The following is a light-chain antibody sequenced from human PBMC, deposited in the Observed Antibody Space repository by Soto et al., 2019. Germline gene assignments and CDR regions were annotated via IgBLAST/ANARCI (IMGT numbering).Light chain of an antibody. Sequence: SALNPPASVSGSPGQPITISCTGTSSDVGGYNYVSWYQQHPGKAPKLMIYDVSNRPSGVSNRFSGSKSGNTASLTISGLQAEDEADYYCSSYTSSSLHVFGTGTKVTVL. V-gene: IGLV2-14*03. CDR3: SSYTSSSLHV. CDR2: DVS. CDR1: SSDVGGYNY. J-gene: IGLJ1*01.